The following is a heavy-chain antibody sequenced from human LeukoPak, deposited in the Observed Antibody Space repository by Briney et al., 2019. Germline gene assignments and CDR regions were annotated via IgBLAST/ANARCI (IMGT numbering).Heavy chain of an antibody. CDR3: ARQEGYYDSSGYPWPDAFDI. D-gene: IGHD3-22*01. V-gene: IGHV4-39*01. Sequence: SETLSLTCAVSGDYISSSSYYWGWIRQSPGTGLEWIGDIYHSGRTYYNPSLKSRVAISIDTSKNQFSLRLRSMTAADTAVYYCARQEGYYDSSGYPWPDAFDIWGQGTMVTVSS. J-gene: IGHJ3*02. CDR1: GDYISSSSYY. CDR2: IYHSGRT.